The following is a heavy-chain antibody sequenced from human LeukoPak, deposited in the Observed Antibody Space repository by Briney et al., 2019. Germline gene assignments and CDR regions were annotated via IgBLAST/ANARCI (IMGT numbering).Heavy chain of an antibody. V-gene: IGHV4-59*08. D-gene: IGHD3-22*01. CDR1: GGSISSYY. Sequence: SETLSLTCTVSGGSISSYYWSWIRQPPGKGLEWIGYIYYSGSTNYNPSLKSRVTISVDTSKNQFSLKLSSVTAADTAVYYCARGPYYYDSSGYYYYFDYWGQGTLVTVS. J-gene: IGHJ4*02. CDR2: IYYSGST. CDR3: ARGPYYYDSSGYYYYFDY.